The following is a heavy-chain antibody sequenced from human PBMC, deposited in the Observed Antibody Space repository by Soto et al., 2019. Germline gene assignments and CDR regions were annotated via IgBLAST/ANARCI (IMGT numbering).Heavy chain of an antibody. CDR3: ASGKQLDRFDY. D-gene: IGHD5-18*01. CDR1: GGSISGDH. V-gene: IGHV4-59*01. CDR2: MYNSGST. J-gene: IGHJ4*02. Sequence: SETLSLTCSVSGGSISGDHWSWVRQPPGKGLEWIGYMYNSGSTNNNPSLKSRVTISLDTSKNQVSLKLCSVTAADTAVYYCASGKQLDRFDYWGQGTQVTVSA.